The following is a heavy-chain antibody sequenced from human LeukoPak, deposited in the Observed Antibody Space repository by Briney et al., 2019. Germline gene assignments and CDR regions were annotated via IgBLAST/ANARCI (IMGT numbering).Heavy chain of an antibody. D-gene: IGHD3-9*01. CDR3: ARVAGYFDWEYYFDY. CDR2: ISSGGDTI. Sequence: PGGSLRLSCAASGFTFSSYEMNWVRQAPRKGLECVSYISSGGDTIYYADSVKGRFTISRDNAKNSLYLQMNSLRAEDTAVYYCARVAGYFDWEYYFDYWGQGTLVTVSS. V-gene: IGHV3-48*03. J-gene: IGHJ4*02. CDR1: GFTFSSYE.